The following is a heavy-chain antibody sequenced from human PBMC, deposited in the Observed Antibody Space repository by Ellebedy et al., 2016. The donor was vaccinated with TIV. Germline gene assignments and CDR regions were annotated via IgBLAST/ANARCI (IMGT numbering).Heavy chain of an antibody. J-gene: IGHJ3*02. CDR1: GDSVSSNSAT. CDR2: TYYRSKWYN. CDR3: VRGSRGAFDI. V-gene: IGHV6-1*01. Sequence: MPSETLSLTCAISGDSVSSNSATWNWIRQSPSRGLEWLGRTYYRSKWYNEYAVSVKGRITINPDTSKNQFSLQLNSLTPEDQALYYCVRGSRGAFDIWGQGTMVTVSS.